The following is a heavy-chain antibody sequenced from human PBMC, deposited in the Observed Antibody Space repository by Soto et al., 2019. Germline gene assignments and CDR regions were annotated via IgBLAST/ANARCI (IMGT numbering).Heavy chain of an antibody. CDR1: GFTFSNHW. J-gene: IGHJ4*02. D-gene: IGHD6-25*01. CDR2: INGDGSST. CDR3: ARDHERDFDY. Sequence: PGGSLRLSCAASGFTFSNHWMHWVRQVPGKGLVWVSDINGDGSSTSYAASVKGRFTISRDNAKNTLYLQMNSLRAEDTAVYYCARDHERDFDYWGQGTLVTVSS. V-gene: IGHV3-74*01.